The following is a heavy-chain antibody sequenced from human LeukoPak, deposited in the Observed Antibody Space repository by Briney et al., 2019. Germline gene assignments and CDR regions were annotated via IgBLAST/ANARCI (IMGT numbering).Heavy chain of an antibody. V-gene: IGHV1-2*02. J-gene: IGHJ4*02. CDR2: INPNSGGT. Sequence: ASVKVSCKASGYTFTGYFIHWVRQAPGQGLEWMGWINPNSGGTNYAQKFQGRVTMTRDTSISTAYMELSRLRSDDTAVYYCATGIVVVPTTMVPEYWGQGTLVTVSS. D-gene: IGHD2-2*01. CDR1: GYTFTGYF. CDR3: ATGIVVVPTTMVPEY.